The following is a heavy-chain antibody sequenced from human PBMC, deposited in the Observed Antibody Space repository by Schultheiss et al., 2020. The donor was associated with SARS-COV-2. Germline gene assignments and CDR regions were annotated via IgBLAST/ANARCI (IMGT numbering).Heavy chain of an antibody. D-gene: IGHD5-18*01. J-gene: IGHJ4*02. V-gene: IGHV3-19*01. Sequence: GGSLRLSCAASGFTFSSYAMHWVRQAPGKGLEWVSGVSWNGSRTHYADSVKGRFTISRDNAKNSLYLQMNSLRAEDTALYYCAKVKEYSYGFYYFDYWGQGTLVTVSS. CDR2: VSWNGSRT. CDR1: GFTFSSYA. CDR3: AKVKEYSYGFYYFDY.